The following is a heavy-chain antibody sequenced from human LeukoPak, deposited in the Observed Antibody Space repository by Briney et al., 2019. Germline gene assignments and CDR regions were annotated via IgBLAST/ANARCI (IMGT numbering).Heavy chain of an antibody. CDR3: AKAGAVAGTEDY. CDR2: ISYDGSNK. D-gene: IGHD6-19*01. J-gene: IGHJ4*02. Sequence: GGSLRLSCAASGFTFSSYAMHWVRQAPGKGLEWAAVISYDGSNKYYADSAKGRFTISRDNSKNTLYLQMNSLRAEDTAVYYCAKAGAVAGTEDYWGQGTLVTVSS. V-gene: IGHV3-30-3*01. CDR1: GFTFSSYA.